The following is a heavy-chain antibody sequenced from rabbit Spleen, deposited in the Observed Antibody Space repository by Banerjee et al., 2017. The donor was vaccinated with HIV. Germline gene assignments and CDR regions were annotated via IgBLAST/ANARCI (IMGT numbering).Heavy chain of an antibody. V-gene: IGHV1S40*01. CDR2: IYAGSSGST. CDR1: GFSFSSNYY. D-gene: IGHD4-2*01. J-gene: IGHJ4*01. CDR3: ARDSYAASGVWNL. Sequence: QSLEESGGGLVKPGGTLTLTCKASGFSFSSNYYICWVRQAPGKGLEWIACIYAGSSGSTSYASWAKGRFTGSKTSSTTVTLQMTSLTAADTATYFCARDSYAASGVWNLWGQGTLVTVS.